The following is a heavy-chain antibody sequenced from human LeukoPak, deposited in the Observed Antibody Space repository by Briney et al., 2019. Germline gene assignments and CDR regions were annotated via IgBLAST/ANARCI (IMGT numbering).Heavy chain of an antibody. D-gene: IGHD6-13*01. CDR2: IYHFGAT. CDR3: ARIDKTQRLVLGVEQ. V-gene: IGHV4-38-2*02. CDR1: GYYVTDGYY. Sequence: SETLSLTCTVSGYYVTDGYYWGWIRQPPGKGLEWIGHIYHFGATFYNPSLNTRVTLSVDTSQNQISLTLTSLTAADTATYYCARIDKTQRLVLGVEQWGRGTLVTVSS. J-gene: IGHJ1*01.